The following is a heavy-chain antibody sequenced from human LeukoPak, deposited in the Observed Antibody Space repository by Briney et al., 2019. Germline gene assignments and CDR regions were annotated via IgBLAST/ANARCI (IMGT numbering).Heavy chain of an antibody. CDR3: ARIIVGATTRFDY. Sequence: PSETLSLTCTVSGGSISSYYWSWIRQPPGKGLEWIGYIYYSGGTNYNPSLKSRVTISVDTSKNQFSLKLSSVTAADTAVYYCARIIVGATTRFDYWGQGTLATVSS. J-gene: IGHJ4*02. CDR1: GGSISSYY. V-gene: IGHV4-59*01. D-gene: IGHD1-26*01. CDR2: IYYSGGT.